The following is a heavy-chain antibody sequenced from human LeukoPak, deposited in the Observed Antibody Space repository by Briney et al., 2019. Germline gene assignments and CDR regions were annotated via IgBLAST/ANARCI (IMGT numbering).Heavy chain of an antibody. CDR3: AGFGVVIHDAFDI. V-gene: IGHV1-2*02. CDR1: GYTFTGYY. Sequence: GASVKVSCKASGYTFTGYYMHWVRQAPGQGLEWMGWINPNSGGTNYAQKFQGRVTMTRDTSISTAYMELSRLRPDDTAVYYCAGFGVVIHDAFDIWGQGTMVTVSS. CDR2: INPNSGGT. J-gene: IGHJ3*02. D-gene: IGHD3-3*01.